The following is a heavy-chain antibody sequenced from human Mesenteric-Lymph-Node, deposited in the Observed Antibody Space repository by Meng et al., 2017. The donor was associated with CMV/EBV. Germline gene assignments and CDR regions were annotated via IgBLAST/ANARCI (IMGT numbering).Heavy chain of an antibody. CDR3: ARESYGSGSPDY. D-gene: IGHD3-10*01. V-gene: IGHV4-59*12. CDR1: DVSSSSYY. Sequence: SETLSLTCTVSDVSSSSYYWTWIRQPPGKGLEWIGHIYYSGITNYNPSLKSRVTILVDTSNNQFSLKLSSVTAADTAVYYCARESYGSGSPDYWGQGTLVTVSS. J-gene: IGHJ4*02. CDR2: IYYSGIT.